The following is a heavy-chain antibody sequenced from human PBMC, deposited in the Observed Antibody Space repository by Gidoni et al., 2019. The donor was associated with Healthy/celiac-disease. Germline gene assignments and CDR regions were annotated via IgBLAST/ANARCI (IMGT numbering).Heavy chain of an antibody. V-gene: IGHV5-10-1*03. Sequence: DVQLVQSGAGVKKPGESLRISCRGSGTSFTSSWISWVRQMPGKGLEWMGRIDPSDSYTNYSPSFQGHVTISADKSISTAYLQWSSLKASDTAMYYCARHRDCSSTSCYSYFDYWGQGTLVTVSS. CDR1: GTSFTSSW. J-gene: IGHJ4*02. CDR3: ARHRDCSSTSCYSYFDY. D-gene: IGHD2-2*01. CDR2: IDPSDSYT.